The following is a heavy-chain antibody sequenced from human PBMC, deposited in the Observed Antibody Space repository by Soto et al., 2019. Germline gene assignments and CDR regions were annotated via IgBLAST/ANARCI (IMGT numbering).Heavy chain of an antibody. CDR3: ARHVRYYYGSGSYYNQYYYYYMDV. J-gene: IGHJ6*03. Sequence: QVQLQESGPGLVKPSETLSLTCTVSGGSISSYYWSWIRQPPGKGLEWIGYIYYSGSTNYNPSLKSRVTISVDTSTNQFSLKLSSVTAADTAVYYCARHVRYYYGSGSYYNQYYYYYMDVWGKGTTVTVSS. D-gene: IGHD3-10*01. V-gene: IGHV4-59*08. CDR1: GGSISSYY. CDR2: IYYSGST.